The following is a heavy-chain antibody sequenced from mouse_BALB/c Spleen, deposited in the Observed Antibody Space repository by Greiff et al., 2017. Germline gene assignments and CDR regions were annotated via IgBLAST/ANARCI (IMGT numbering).Heavy chain of an antibody. J-gene: IGHJ3*01. CDR2: ISDGGSYT. CDR1: GFTFSDYY. Sequence: EVQRVESGGGLVKPGGSLKLSCAASGFTFSDYYMYWVRQTPEKRLEWVATISDGGSYTYYPDSVKGRFTISRDNAKNNLYLQMSSLKSEDTAMYYCAKVVYGAFAYWGQGTLVTVSA. CDR3: AKVVYGAFAY. V-gene: IGHV5-4*02. D-gene: IGHD1-1*02.